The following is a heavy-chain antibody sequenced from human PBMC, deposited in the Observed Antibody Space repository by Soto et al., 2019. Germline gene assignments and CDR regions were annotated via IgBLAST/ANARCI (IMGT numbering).Heavy chain of an antibody. CDR1: GFSVSSNY. CDR3: AKEGDDYVLYYYYYYMDV. J-gene: IGHJ6*03. CDR2: IYSGGDT. V-gene: IGHV3-53*01. Sequence: PGGSLRFSCAASGFSVSSNYMNWVRQSPGKGLEGASIIYSGGDTFYADSVRGRFTISRDTSKNTLFLQMNSLRAEDTAVYYCAKEGDDYVLYYYYYYMDVWGKGTTVTVSS. D-gene: IGHD4-17*01.